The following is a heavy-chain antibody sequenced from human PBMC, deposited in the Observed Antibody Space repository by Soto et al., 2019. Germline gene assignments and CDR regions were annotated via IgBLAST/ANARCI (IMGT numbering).Heavy chain of an antibody. CDR3: ARDFVHGDHPEYFQH. CDR1: GFTVSSNY. D-gene: IGHD4-17*01. J-gene: IGHJ1*01. Sequence: EVQLVESGGGLVQPGGSLRLSCAASGFTVSSNYMNWVRQAPGKGLEWVSVIYSGGSTYYADSVKGRFTISRDNSKNPLSLQMNSLRAEHTAVYYCARDFVHGDHPEYFQHWGQGTLVTVSS. V-gene: IGHV3-66*01. CDR2: IYSGGST.